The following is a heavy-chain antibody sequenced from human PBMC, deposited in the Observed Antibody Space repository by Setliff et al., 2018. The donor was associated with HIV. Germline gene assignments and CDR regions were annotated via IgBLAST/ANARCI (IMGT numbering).Heavy chain of an antibody. J-gene: IGHJ4*02. CDR3: ALMLWGVPY. CDR2: ISSDHNT. D-gene: IGHD3-10*01. CDR1: GFTFSSFV. V-gene: IGHV3-23*01. Sequence: LRLSCAASGFTFSSFVMTWVRQAPGKGLEWVSTISSDHNTYYPDSVRGRFTVSRDNSKNTLYLQMNSLRAEDTAVYYCALMLWGVPYWGRGTLVTVSS.